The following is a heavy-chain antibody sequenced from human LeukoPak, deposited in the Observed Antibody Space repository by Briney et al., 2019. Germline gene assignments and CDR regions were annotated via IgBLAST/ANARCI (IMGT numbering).Heavy chain of an antibody. CDR3: ATATVTHTRDP. Sequence: ASVKVSCQTSGYTFSDFYLNWVRQAPGQGLEWMGWINPYSGALISAQSLQGRLTMTWDTSTGTANMELTRLTSDDTAVYYCATATVTHTRDPWGQGTLVTVSS. CDR2: INPYSGAL. J-gene: IGHJ5*02. CDR1: GYTFSDFY. V-gene: IGHV1-2*02. D-gene: IGHD1-1*01.